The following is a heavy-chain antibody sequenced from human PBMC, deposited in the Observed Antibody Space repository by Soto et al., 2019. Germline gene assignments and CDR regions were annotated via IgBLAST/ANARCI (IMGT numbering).Heavy chain of an antibody. J-gene: IGHJ5*02. CDR2: VYYTGKT. Sequence: SETLSLTCSVSGDYIHVGGYYWTWIRQRPGKGLEWMGYVYYTGKTYYNPSLESRLTMSVDRSKNQFSLRLTSVTAADTAVYFCGRDLTSNANCIDPWGQGTLVTVSS. D-gene: IGHD2-2*01. CDR1: GDYIHVGGYY. CDR3: GRDLTSNANCIDP. V-gene: IGHV4-30-4*01.